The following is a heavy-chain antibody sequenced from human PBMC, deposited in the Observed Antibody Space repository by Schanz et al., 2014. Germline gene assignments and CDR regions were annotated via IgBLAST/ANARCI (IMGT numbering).Heavy chain of an antibody. J-gene: IGHJ4*02. CDR3: TKGRTFGR. Sequence: QVQLVQSGAEVKKPGASVRVSCKASGYSFTTYDVNWVRQATGQGLEWMGWMNPTTGNRGYAQNFQGRLTVTRDTSTSTVNMELSSLRSEDTAVYYCTKGRTFGRWGQGTLVTVSS. CDR2: MNPTTGNR. CDR1: GYSFTTYD. D-gene: IGHD3-16*01. V-gene: IGHV1-8*01.